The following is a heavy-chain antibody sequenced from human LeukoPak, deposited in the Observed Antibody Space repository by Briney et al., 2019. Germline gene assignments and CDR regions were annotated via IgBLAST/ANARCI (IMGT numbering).Heavy chain of an antibody. D-gene: IGHD1-20*01. V-gene: IGHV4-59*08. J-gene: IGHJ6*02. Sequence: SVTLSLTCTVSGGSISSYYWSWIRQPPGKGLEWIGYIYYSGSTNYNPSLKSRVTISVDTSKNQFSLKLSSVTAADTAVYYCARSPYNWNYYYYYGMDVWGQGTTVTVSS. CDR3: ARSPYNWNYYYYYGMDV. CDR2: IYYSGST. CDR1: GGSISSYY.